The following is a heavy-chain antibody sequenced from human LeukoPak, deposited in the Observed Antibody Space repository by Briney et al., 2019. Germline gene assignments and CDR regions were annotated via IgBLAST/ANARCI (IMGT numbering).Heavy chain of an antibody. D-gene: IGHD4-17*01. V-gene: IGHV3-23*01. CDR3: AREAVTRNYFDY. CDR1: GFTFSSAA. CDR2: IGSSGGST. Sequence: GGSLRLSCAASGFTFSSAAMTWVRQAPGKGLEWVSLIGSSGGSTYYADSVKGRFTISRDNSKNTLSLQMNSLRVEDTAIYYCAREAVTRNYFDYWGQGTLVTVSS. J-gene: IGHJ4*02.